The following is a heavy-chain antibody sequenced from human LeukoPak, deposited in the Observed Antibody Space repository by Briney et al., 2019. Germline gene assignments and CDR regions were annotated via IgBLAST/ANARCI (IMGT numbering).Heavy chain of an antibody. D-gene: IGHD3-3*01. V-gene: IGHV3-33*06. Sequence: GRSLRLSCAASGFTLSSYGMHWVRQAPGKGLEWVAVIWYDGSNKYYADSVKGRFTISRDNSKNTLYLQMNSLRAEDTAVYYCAKGETSGSDYDFWSGYPNTYFDYWGQGTLVTVSS. CDR2: IWYDGSNK. CDR3: AKGETSGSDYDFWSGYPNTYFDY. J-gene: IGHJ4*02. CDR1: GFTLSSYG.